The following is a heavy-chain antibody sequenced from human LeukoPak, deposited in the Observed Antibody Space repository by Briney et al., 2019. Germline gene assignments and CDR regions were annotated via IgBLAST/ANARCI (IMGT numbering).Heavy chain of an antibody. Sequence: QSGGSLRLSCAASGFKFTNYAMHWVRQAPGKGLEWVSTIGGSGVTKFYADSVAGRFTISRDNSKNTLYLQMNSLRAEDTAVYYCAKGRLGGEKYYDFWSGLVYYFDYWGQGTLVTVSS. CDR1: GFKFTNYA. CDR3: AKGRLGGEKYYDFWSGLVYYFDY. D-gene: IGHD3-3*01. CDR2: IGGSGVTK. J-gene: IGHJ4*02. V-gene: IGHV3-23*01.